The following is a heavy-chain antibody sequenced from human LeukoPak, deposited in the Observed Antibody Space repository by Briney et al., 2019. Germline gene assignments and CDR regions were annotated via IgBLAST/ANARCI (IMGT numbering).Heavy chain of an antibody. J-gene: IGHJ5*02. CDR3: ARHRCSGGSCLNWFDP. Sequence: SETLSLTCTVSGGSISSYYWSWIRQPPGKGLEWIGSIYYSGSTYYNPSLKSRVTISVDTSKNQFSLKLSSVTAADTAVYYCARHRCSGGSCLNWFDPWGQGTLVTVSS. CDR2: IYYSGST. D-gene: IGHD2-15*01. CDR1: GGSISSYY. V-gene: IGHV4-59*05.